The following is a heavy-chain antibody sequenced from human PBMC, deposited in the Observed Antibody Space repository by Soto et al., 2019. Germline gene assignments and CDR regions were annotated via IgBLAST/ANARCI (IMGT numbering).Heavy chain of an antibody. V-gene: IGHV3-64D*08. CDR3: GKGVYCNSFRTPFES. CDR2: ISLNGDST. D-gene: IGHD2-15*01. CDR1: AFGPGYCG. Sequence: WVSLRLPCSLSAFGPGYCGVHRVPPAPGKGLAYVSAISLNGDSTFYADSVKGRFTISRDNSKKILYLQMSSLRTEDTAVYYCGKGVYCNSFRTPFESWGQGTLVTVSS. J-gene: IGHJ4*02.